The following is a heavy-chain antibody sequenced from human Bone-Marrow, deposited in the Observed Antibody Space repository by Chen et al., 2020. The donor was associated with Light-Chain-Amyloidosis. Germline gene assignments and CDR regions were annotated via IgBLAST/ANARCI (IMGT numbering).Heavy chain of an antibody. V-gene: IGHV5-51*01. D-gene: IGHD1-7*01. Sequence: EGKGGKGGEEGKKKGEGRKREGKEEGESFKGDWSGWVRQMSGKGLEWMGTIYPGDSDTRYSPSLQGQVTISADNSLPPSYLDFLLLPSSPPSLSSSARGAPGISGTMWQGTFDIWGQGTMVTVSS. J-gene: IGHJ3*02. CDR1: GESFKGDW. CDR3: ARGAPGISGTMWQGTFDI. CDR2: IYPGDSDT.